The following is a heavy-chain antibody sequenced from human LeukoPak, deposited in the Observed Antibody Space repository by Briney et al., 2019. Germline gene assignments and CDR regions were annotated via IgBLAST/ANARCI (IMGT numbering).Heavy chain of an antibody. CDR2: INPNSGGT. D-gene: IGHD4-11*01. CDR1: AYTVTSYY. Sequence: ASVKLSCKPSAYTVTSYYMHCERHPPRQGREWKGSINPNSGGTNYEQKFQGRVTMTRDTSISTAYMELSRMRSEDTAVYYCASEASDYSSPFDYWGQGTLVTVSS. J-gene: IGHJ4*02. CDR3: ASEASDYSSPFDY. V-gene: IGHV1-2*02.